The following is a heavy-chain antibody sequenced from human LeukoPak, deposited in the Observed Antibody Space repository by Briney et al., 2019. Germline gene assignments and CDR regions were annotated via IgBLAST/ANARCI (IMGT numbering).Heavy chain of an antibody. Sequence: GGSLRLSCAASGFTFDDYDMHWVRQAPGKGLEWVSGISWNSGSIGYADSVKGRFTISRDNSKNTLYLQMNSLRAEDTAVYYCARDEICSGGSCYSGALGYWGQGTLVTVSS. CDR1: GFTFDDYD. D-gene: IGHD2-15*01. J-gene: IGHJ4*02. V-gene: IGHV3-9*01. CDR3: ARDEICSGGSCYSGALGY. CDR2: ISWNSGSI.